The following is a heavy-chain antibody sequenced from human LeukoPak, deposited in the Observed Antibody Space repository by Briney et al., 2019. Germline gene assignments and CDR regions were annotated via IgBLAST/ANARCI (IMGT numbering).Heavy chain of an antibody. V-gene: IGHV4-4*02. CDR3: AKNGGNSDFDY. J-gene: IGHJ4*02. Sequence: SETLSLTCAVSGGSISSSNWWSWVRQPPGKGLEWIGEIDHSGSTNYNPSLKSRVTISVDKSKNQFSLKLSSVTAADAAVYYCAKNGGNSDFDYWGQGILVTVSS. CDR2: IDHSGST. D-gene: IGHD4-23*01. CDR1: GGSISSSNW.